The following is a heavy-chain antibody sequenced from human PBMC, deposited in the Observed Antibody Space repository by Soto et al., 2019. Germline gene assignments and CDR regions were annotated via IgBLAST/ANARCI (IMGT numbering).Heavy chain of an antibody. CDR1: GGSISSGGYY. V-gene: IGHV4-31*03. CDR3: ARDRGYYDSSGSWFDP. D-gene: IGHD3-22*01. J-gene: IGHJ5*02. CDR2: IYYSGST. Sequence: QVQLQESGPGLVKPSQTLSLTCTVSGGSISSGGYYWSWIRQHPGKGLEWIGYIYYSGSTYYKPSLNSRVTISVDTSKIQFSLKLSSVTAAETAVYYCARDRGYYDSSGSWFDPWGQGTLVTVSS.